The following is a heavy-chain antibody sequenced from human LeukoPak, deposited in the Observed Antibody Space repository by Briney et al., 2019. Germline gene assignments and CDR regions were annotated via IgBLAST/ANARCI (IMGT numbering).Heavy chain of an antibody. CDR2: VFSRGTT. CDR3: ARGRYDNLSGHLARLDV. J-gene: IGHJ6*02. Sequence: TSETLSLTCTVSGGSIKSFYWSWIRQPAGKGLEWVGRVFSRGTTNYNPSLKSRVTVSLDTSKNQFSLKLSSVTAADTAVYYCARGRYDNLSGHLARLDVWGQGTTVLVSS. V-gene: IGHV4-4*07. CDR1: GGSIKSFY. D-gene: IGHD3-9*01.